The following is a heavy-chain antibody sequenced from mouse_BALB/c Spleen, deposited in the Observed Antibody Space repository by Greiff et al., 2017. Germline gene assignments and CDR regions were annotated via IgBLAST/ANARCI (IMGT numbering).Heavy chain of an antibody. Sequence: EVKLVESGPSLVKPSQTLSLTCSVTGDSITSGYWNWIRKFPGNKLEYMGYISYSGSTYYNPSLKSRISITRDTSKNQYYLQLNSVTTEDTATYYCARWEYGNYPYAMDYWGQGTSVTVSS. CDR3: ARWEYGNYPYAMDY. CDR1: GDSITSGY. J-gene: IGHJ4*01. V-gene: IGHV3-8*02. CDR2: ISYSGST. D-gene: IGHD2-10*02.